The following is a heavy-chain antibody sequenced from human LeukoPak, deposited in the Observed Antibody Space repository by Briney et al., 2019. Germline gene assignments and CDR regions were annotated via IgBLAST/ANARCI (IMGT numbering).Heavy chain of an antibody. CDR1: GGSFSGYY. CDR2: INHSGST. J-gene: IGHJ5*02. Sequence: ASETLSLTCAVYGGSFSGYYWSWICQPPGKGLEWIGEINHSGSTNHNPSLKSRVTISVDTSKNQFSLKLSSVTAADTAVYYCARASSPNNWFDPWGQGTLVTVSS. V-gene: IGHV4-34*01. CDR3: ARASSPNNWFDP.